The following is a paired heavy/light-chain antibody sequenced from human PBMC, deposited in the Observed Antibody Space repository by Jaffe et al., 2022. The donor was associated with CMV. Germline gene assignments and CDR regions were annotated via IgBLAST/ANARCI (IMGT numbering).Light chain of an antibody. CDR3: SSYTSSSPNWV. CDR1: SSDVGGYNY. J-gene: IGLJ3*02. CDR2: DVS. Sequence: QSALTQPASVSGSPGQSITISCTGTSSDVGGYNYVSWYQQHPGKAPKLMIYDVSNRPSGVSNRFSGSKSGNTASLTISGLQAEDEADYYCSSYTSSSPNWVFGGGTKLTVL. V-gene: IGLV2-14*03.
Heavy chain of an antibody. CDR2: IIPILGIA. Sequence: QVQLVQSGAEVKKPGSSVKVSCKASGGTFSSYAISWVRQAPGQGLEWMGRIIPILGIANYAQKFQGRVTITADKSTSTAYMELSSLRSEDTAVYYCARGYSSGWYGSGPYYYYYMDVWGKGTTVTVSS. J-gene: IGHJ6*03. V-gene: IGHV1-69*09. CDR3: ARGYSSGWYGSGPYYYYYMDV. D-gene: IGHD6-19*01. CDR1: GGTFSSYA.